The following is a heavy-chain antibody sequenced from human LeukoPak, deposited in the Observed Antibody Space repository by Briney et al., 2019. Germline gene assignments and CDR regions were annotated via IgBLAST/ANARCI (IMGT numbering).Heavy chain of an antibody. CDR1: GGTFSSYA. V-gene: IGHV1-69*01. CDR2: IIPIFGTA. D-gene: IGHD3-16*02. CDR3: ARGGMITFGGVIPLPWFDP. J-gene: IGHJ5*02. Sequence: GASVKVSCKASGGTFSSYAISWVRQAPGQGLEWMGGIIPIFGTANYAQKFQGRVTITADESTSTAYMELSSLRSEDTAVYYCARGGMITFGGVIPLPWFDPWGHGSLVTVSS.